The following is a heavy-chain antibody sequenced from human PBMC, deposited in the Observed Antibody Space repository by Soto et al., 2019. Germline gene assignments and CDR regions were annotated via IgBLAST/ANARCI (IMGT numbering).Heavy chain of an antibody. CDR1: GFTFSGSA. J-gene: IGHJ4*02. D-gene: IGHD3-22*01. CDR3: TRLWSSGYDY. V-gene: IGHV3-73*01. CDR2: IRSRANSYAT. Sequence: GGALRLSCAASGFTFSGSAIHWVRQASGKGLEWVGRIRSRANSYATAYAASVKGRFTISRDDSKNTAYLQMHSLKTEDTAVYYCTRLWSSGYDYWGQGTLVTVSS.